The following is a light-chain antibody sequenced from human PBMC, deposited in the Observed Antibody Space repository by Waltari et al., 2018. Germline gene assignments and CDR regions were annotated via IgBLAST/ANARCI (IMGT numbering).Light chain of an antibody. CDR1: QSISTH. J-gene: IGKJ2*02. Sequence: DIQMTQSPSSLSASVGDRVSITCRASQSISTHLNWYQQKPGKAPKLLIYAASNLQSGVPSRFSGSGSGTDFVFIISSLQPEDTATYYCQQHDSLPGTFGQGTRLDIK. V-gene: IGKV1-33*01. CDR3: QQHDSLPGT. CDR2: AAS.